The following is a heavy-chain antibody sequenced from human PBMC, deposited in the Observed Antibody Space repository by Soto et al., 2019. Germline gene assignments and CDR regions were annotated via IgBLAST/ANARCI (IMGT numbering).Heavy chain of an antibody. Sequence: GGSLRLSCAASGFTFSSYSMNWVRQAPGKGLEWVSSISSSSSYIYYADSVKGRFTISRDNAKNSLYLQMNSLRAEDTAVYYCARVERLPGYCSGGSCYSGGDYWGQGTLVTVSS. CDR2: ISSSSSYI. J-gene: IGHJ4*02. V-gene: IGHV3-21*01. D-gene: IGHD2-15*01. CDR3: ARVERLPGYCSGGSCYSGGDY. CDR1: GFTFSSYS.